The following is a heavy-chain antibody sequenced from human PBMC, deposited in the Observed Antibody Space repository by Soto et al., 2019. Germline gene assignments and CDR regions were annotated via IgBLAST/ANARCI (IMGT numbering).Heavy chain of an antibody. CDR2: IYYSGST. Sequence: QVQLQESGPGLVKPSETLSLTCTVSGGSISSYYWSWIRQPPGKGLEWIGYIYYSGSTNYNPSLKSRVTISVDTSKNPFSLKLSSVTAADTAVYYCASRSYYYDSSGYNTAEYFQHWGQGTLVTVSS. CDR3: ASRSYYYDSSGYNTAEYFQH. CDR1: GGSISSYY. V-gene: IGHV4-59*08. J-gene: IGHJ1*01. D-gene: IGHD3-22*01.